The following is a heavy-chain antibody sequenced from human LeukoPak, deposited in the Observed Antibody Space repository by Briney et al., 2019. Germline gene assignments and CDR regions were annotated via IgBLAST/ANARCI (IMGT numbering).Heavy chain of an antibody. Sequence: GGSLRLSCAASGFTFSSYGMHWVRQAPGKGLEWVAFIRYDGSNKYYADSVKGRFTISRDNSKNTLYLQMNSLRAEDTAVYYCAKVQYSGYDTGPFDYWGQGTLVTVSS. CDR2: IRYDGSNK. J-gene: IGHJ4*02. CDR1: GFTFSSYG. CDR3: AKVQYSGYDTGPFDY. D-gene: IGHD5-12*01. V-gene: IGHV3-30*02.